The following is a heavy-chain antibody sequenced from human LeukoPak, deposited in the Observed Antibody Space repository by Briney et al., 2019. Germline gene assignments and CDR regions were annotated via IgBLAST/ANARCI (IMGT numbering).Heavy chain of an antibody. J-gene: IGHJ5*02. CDR3: ARDIERLYSSTWYGYWFDP. CDR2: IGSDGSKK. V-gene: IGHV3-33*08. D-gene: IGHD6-13*01. Sequence: GGSLRLSCAASGFTFSSYEMNWVRQAPGKGLEWLSFIGSDGSKKYYAESVKGRFTISRDNSKNTLYLQMNSLRAEDTAVYYCARDIERLYSSTWYGYWFDPWGQGTLVTVSS. CDR1: GFTFSSYE.